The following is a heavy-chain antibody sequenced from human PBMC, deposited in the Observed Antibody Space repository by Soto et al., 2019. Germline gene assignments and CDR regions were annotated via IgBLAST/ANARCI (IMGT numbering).Heavy chain of an antibody. J-gene: IGHJ6*03. CDR3: AREGAYYCSGSDYRPSTRYYYYMDV. D-gene: IGHD3-10*01. CDR2: IYSGGST. V-gene: IGHV3-53*04. CDR1: GFTVSSNY. Sequence: EVQLVESGGGLVQPGGSLRLSCAASGFTVSSNYMSWVRQAPGKGLEWVSVIYSGGSTYYADSVKGRFPISRHNSKNTLYLQMNSLRAEDTAVYYCAREGAYYCSGSDYRPSTRYYYYMDVWGKGTTVTVSS.